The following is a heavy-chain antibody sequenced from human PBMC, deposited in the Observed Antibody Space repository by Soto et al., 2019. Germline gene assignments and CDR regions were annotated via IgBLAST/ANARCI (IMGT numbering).Heavy chain of an antibody. CDR3: ARDLIAAAGTARLSFDY. CDR2: TYYGSKWYN. J-gene: IGHJ4*02. V-gene: IGHV6-1*01. CDR1: GDSVSSNSAA. D-gene: IGHD6-13*01. Sequence: TLSLTCAISGDSVSSNSAAWNWIRQSPSRGLEWLGRTYYGSKWYNDYAVSVKSRITINPDTSKNQFSLQLNSVTPEDTAVYYCARDLIAAAGTARLSFDYWGQGTLVTVSS.